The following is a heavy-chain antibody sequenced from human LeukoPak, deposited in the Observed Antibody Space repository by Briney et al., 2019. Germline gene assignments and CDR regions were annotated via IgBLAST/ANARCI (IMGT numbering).Heavy chain of an antibody. J-gene: IGHJ4*02. D-gene: IGHD6-19*01. CDR2: INPSGGSP. Sequence: ASVKVSCKASGYTFASHYMHWVRQVPGQGLEWMGVINPSGGSPTYAQKFQGRVNMTRDTSTSTFYMELSSLRSEDTAMYYCARKYSYNSGGLDHWGQGALVTVPS. CDR3: ARKYSYNSGGLDH. V-gene: IGHV1-46*01. CDR1: GYTFASHY.